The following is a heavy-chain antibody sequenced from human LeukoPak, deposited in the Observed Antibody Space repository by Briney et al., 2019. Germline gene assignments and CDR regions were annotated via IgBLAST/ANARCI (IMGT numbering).Heavy chain of an antibody. CDR1: GFTFSSYS. Sequence: PGGSLRLSCAASGFTFSSYSMNWVRQAPGKGLEWVSYISSSSSTIYHADSVKGRFTISRDNAKNSLYLQMNSLRAEDTAVYYCARSDGWVDYWGQGTLVTVSS. CDR2: ISSSSSTI. V-gene: IGHV3-48*01. CDR3: ARSDGWVDY. D-gene: IGHD5-24*01. J-gene: IGHJ4*02.